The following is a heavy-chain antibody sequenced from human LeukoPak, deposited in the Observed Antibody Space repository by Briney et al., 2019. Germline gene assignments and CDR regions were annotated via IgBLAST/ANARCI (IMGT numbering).Heavy chain of an antibody. D-gene: IGHD2-2*01. CDR1: GYTFTGYY. J-gene: IGHJ4*02. CDR2: ISAYNGNT. V-gene: IGHV1-18*04. Sequence: GASVKVSCKASGYTFTGYYMHWVRQAPGQGLEWMGWISAYNGNTNYAQKLQGRVTMTTDTSTRTAYMELRSLRSDDTAVYYCARVAYCSSSSCYDGTFDYWGQGTLVTVSS. CDR3: ARVAYCSSSSCYDGTFDY.